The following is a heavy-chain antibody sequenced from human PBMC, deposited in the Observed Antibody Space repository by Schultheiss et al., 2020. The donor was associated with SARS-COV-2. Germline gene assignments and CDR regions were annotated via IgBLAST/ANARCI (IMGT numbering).Heavy chain of an antibody. Sequence: GGSLRLSCAASGFTFTSYGIHWVRQAPGKGLEWVAFILYDGSYKYYADSVKGRFTISRDNAKNSLYLQMNSLRAEDTAVYYCARLGALVGDYFDYWGQGTLVTVSS. J-gene: IGHJ4*02. CDR3: ARLGALVGDYFDY. CDR1: GFTFTSYG. CDR2: ILYDGSYK. V-gene: IGHV3-30*12. D-gene: IGHD3-10*01.